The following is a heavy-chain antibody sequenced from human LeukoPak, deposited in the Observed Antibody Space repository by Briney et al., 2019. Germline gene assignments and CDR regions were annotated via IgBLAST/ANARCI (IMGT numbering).Heavy chain of an antibody. CDR1: GFTFSSYS. V-gene: IGHV3-48*01. J-gene: IGHJ4*02. CDR3: AKERGKYCTNGVCYASDY. Sequence: GGSLRLSCAASGFTFSSYSMNWVRQAPGKGLEWVSYISSSSSTIYYADSVKGRFTISRDNSKNTLYLQMNSLRAEDTAVYYCAKERGKYCTNGVCYASDYWGQGTLVTVSS. CDR2: ISSSSSTI. D-gene: IGHD2-8*01.